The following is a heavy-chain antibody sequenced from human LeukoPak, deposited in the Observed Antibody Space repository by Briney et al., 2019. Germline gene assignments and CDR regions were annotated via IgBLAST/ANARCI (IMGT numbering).Heavy chain of an antibody. CDR1: GYTFRNYA. J-gene: IGHJ5*02. D-gene: IGHD2-15*01. CDR3: ARDCSGGTCSSFWFDP. CDR2: NTAYNGNT. Sequence: GASVKVSCKASGYTFRNYAITWVRQAPGQGLEWMGWNTAYNGNTNYAQKFQGRVTMTTDTSTTTAYMELRNLKSDDTAVYYCARDCSGGTCSSFWFDPWGQGTLVTVYS. V-gene: IGHV1-18*01.